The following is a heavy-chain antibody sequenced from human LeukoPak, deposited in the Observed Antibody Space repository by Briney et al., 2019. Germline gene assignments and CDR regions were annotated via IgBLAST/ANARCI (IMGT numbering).Heavy chain of an antibody. CDR1: GFTFSNYA. Sequence: GGSLRLSCAASGFTFSNYAMHWVRQAPGKGLEWVALISYDGSNKYYADSVKGRFTISRDNSKNTLDLQMNSLRPEDTAVYFCARVHSSSWYCCSDYWGQGTLVTVSS. CDR3: ARVHSSSWYCCSDY. D-gene: IGHD6-13*01. J-gene: IGHJ4*02. V-gene: IGHV3-30-3*01. CDR2: ISYDGSNK.